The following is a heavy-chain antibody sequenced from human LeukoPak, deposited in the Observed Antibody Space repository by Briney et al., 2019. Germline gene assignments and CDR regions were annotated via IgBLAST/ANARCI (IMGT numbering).Heavy chain of an antibody. Sequence: GGSLRLSCAASGFTFSSYSMKWVRQAPGKGLEWVSSISSSSSYIYYADSVKGRFTISRDNAKNSLYLQMNSLRAEDTAVYYCARLYYDILTAYYSPVDYWGQGTLVTVSS. J-gene: IGHJ4*02. CDR3: ARLYYDILTAYYSPVDY. V-gene: IGHV3-21*01. CDR1: GFTFSSYS. CDR2: ISSSSSYI. D-gene: IGHD3-9*01.